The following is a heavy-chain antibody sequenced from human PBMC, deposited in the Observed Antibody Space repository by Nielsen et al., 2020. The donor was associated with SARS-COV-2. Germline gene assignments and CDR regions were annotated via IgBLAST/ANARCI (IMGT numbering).Heavy chain of an antibody. D-gene: IGHD3-22*01. CDR3: ARDYYYDSSGYYQFDY. CDR1: GFIFSSYS. V-gene: IGHV3-21*06. J-gene: IGHJ4*02. Sequence: GGSLRLSCAASGFIFSSYSMNWVRQAPGKGLEWVSSISSSSSYIYYADSVKGRFTISRDNAKNLLYLQMNSLRAEDTAVYYCARDYYYDSSGYYQFDYWGQGTLVTVSS. CDR2: ISSSSSYI.